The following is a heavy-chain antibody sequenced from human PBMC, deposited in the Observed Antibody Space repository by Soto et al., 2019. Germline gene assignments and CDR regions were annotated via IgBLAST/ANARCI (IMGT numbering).Heavy chain of an antibody. CDR1: GYTFTSYY. Sequence: QVQLVQSGAEVKKPGASVKVSCKASGYTFTSYYMHWVRQAPGQGLEWMGIINPSGGSTSYAQKFQGRVTMTRDTSTSTGYMELSSLRSEDTAVYYCARAGGGWYYFDYWGQGTLVTVSS. J-gene: IGHJ4*02. CDR3: ARAGGGWYYFDY. V-gene: IGHV1-46*01. CDR2: INPSGGST. D-gene: IGHD6-19*01.